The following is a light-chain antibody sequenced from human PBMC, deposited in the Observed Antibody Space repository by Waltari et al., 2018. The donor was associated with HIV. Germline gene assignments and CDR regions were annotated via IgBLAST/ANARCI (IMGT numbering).Light chain of an antibody. CDR1: QSVSRH. J-gene: IGKJ4*01. V-gene: IGKV3-11*01. CDR2: ETS. Sequence: ELVLPQSPATLSVSPGERAILSCRASQSVSRHLAWYQQKSGQAPRLLIYETSTRAAGTPGRFTGSGSGTDFALTITGVEPADVAVYYCQQRGTWPPVTFGGGTKVEI. CDR3: QQRGTWPPVT.